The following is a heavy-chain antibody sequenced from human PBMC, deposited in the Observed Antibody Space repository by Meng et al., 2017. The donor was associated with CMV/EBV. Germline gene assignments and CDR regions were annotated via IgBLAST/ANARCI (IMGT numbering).Heavy chain of an antibody. Sequence: PVQSGAEEKKPGAQVKVSCKASGYTFTSYYMHWVRQAPGQGLEWMGIINPSGGSTSYAQKFQGRVTMTRDTSTSTVYMELSSLRSEDTAVYYCARDMIQLWPTVGYFDYWGQGTLVTVSS. CDR3: ARDMIQLWPTVGYFDY. CDR2: INPSGGST. D-gene: IGHD5-18*01. J-gene: IGHJ4*02. V-gene: IGHV1-46*01. CDR1: GYTFTSYY.